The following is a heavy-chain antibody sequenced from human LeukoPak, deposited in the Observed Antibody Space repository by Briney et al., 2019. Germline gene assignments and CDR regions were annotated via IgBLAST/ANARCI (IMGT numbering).Heavy chain of an antibody. CDR1: GGSLSSYY. D-gene: IGHD5/OR15-5a*01. J-gene: IGHJ4*02. Sequence: SETLSLTCTVSGGSLSSYYWSWIRQPPVKGLEWIGNIYHSGITYYNHFNSSLKSRVTISIDTSKNQFSLRLTSVTAADTAVYFCATLVSTRYYFDYWGQGTLVTVSS. CDR2: IYHSGIT. CDR3: ATLVSTRYYFDY. V-gene: IGHV4-59*04.